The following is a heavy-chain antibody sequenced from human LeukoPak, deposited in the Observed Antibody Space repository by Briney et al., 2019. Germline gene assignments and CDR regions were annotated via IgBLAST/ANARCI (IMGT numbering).Heavy chain of an antibody. CDR2: IRSKTNSYAT. V-gene: IGHV3-73*01. Sequence: GGSLRLSCAAPGFNFTGSAMHSVRQAPGKGLEWLGRIRSKTNSYATASALSVQGSFAISRHDSKSMAYLQMNSLKDEDTAVYFCPSPSVSLKLVGQEDYWAQGILVLVSS. D-gene: IGHD1-1*01. CDR3: PSPSVSLKLVGQEDY. J-gene: IGHJ4*02. CDR1: GFNFTGSA.